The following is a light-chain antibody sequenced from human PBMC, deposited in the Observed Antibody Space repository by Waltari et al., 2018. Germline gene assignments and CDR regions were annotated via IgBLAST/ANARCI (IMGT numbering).Light chain of an antibody. CDR2: DAS. J-gene: IGKJ2*01. V-gene: IGKV3-11*01. CDR1: QSVSSY. Sequence: EIVLTQSPATLSLSPGERATLSCRASQSVSSYLAWYQQKPGQAPRLLIDDASNRATGIPARFSGSGSGTDFTLTISSLEPEDVAIYYCQQRSNWLYTFGQGTKLEIK. CDR3: QQRSNWLYT.